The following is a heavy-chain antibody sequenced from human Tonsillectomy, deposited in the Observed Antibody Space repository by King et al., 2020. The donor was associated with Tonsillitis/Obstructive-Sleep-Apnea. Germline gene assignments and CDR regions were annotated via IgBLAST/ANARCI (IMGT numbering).Heavy chain of an antibody. J-gene: IGHJ4*02. D-gene: IGHD5-24*01. Sequence: QLQESGPGLVKPSETLSLTCSVSGHSIRSSNYYWGWIRQPPGKGLEWIGTIYYTGSTSYNPSLKSRGTISVGTSKNQFSLKLSSVTAADTAVYYCARHVRDGYGTNFDYWGQGTLVTVSS. CDR1: GHSIRSSNYY. CDR3: ARHVRDGYGTNFDY. CDR2: IYYTGST. V-gene: IGHV4-39*01.